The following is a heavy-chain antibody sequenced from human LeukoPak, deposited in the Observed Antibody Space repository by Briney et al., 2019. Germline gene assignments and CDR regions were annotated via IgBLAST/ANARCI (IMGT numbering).Heavy chain of an antibody. Sequence: SQTLSLTCAVSGGSISSGSYYWSWIRQPAGKGLEWIGRIYTSGSTNYNPSLKSRVTISVDTSKNQFSLKLSSVTAADTAVYYCAREIAGYCSSTSCPSPVYWGQGTLVTVSS. CDR1: GGSISSGSYY. CDR2: IYTSGST. D-gene: IGHD2-2*01. V-gene: IGHV4-61*02. J-gene: IGHJ4*02. CDR3: AREIAGYCSSTSCPSPVY.